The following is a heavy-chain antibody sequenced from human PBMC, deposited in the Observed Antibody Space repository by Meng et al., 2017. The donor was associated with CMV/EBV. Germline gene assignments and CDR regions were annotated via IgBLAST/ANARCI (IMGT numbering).Heavy chain of an antibody. V-gene: IGHV4-39*07. CDR1: GGSISSSSYY. CDR3: AGEHVPYSSSWYYFDY. J-gene: IGHJ4*02. Sequence: SETLSLTCTVSGGSISSSSYYWGWIRPPPGKGLEWIGSIYYSGSTYYNPSLKSRVTISVDTSKNQFSLKLSSVTAADTAVYYCAGEHVPYSSSWYYFDYWGQGTLVTVSS. CDR2: IYYSGST. D-gene: IGHD6-13*01.